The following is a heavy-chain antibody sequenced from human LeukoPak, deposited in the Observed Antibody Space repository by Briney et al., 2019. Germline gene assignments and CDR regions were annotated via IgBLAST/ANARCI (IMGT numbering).Heavy chain of an antibody. V-gene: IGHV4-39*01. Sequence: SETLSLTCTVSGGSISSSSYYWGWIRRPPGKGLEWIGSIYYSGSTYYNPSLKSRVTISVDTSKNQFSLKLSSVTAADTAVYYCAREKIVVAYNDAFDIWGQGTMVTVSS. D-gene: IGHD3-22*01. CDR3: AREKIVVAYNDAFDI. CDR1: GGSISSSSYY. J-gene: IGHJ3*02. CDR2: IYYSGST.